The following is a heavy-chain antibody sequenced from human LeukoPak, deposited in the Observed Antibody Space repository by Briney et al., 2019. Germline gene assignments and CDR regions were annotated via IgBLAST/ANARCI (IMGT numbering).Heavy chain of an antibody. D-gene: IGHD2/OR15-2a*01. V-gene: IGHV1-24*01. CDR3: STDAGYCNSTTCSYYFDY. CDR2: FDPENGEI. Sequence: ASVKVSCKVSGYTLTELSIHWVRQAPGKGLEWMGGFDPENGEIIYAQKFQGRVTMTEDRSGDTAYMQLSSLRSEDTAVYYCSTDAGYCNSTTCSYYFDYWGQGTLVTVSS. CDR1: GYTLTELS. J-gene: IGHJ4*02.